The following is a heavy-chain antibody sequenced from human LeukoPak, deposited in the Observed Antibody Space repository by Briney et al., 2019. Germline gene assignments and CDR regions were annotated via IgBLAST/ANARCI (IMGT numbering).Heavy chain of an antibody. Sequence: GASVKVSCKASGYTFTSYYMHWVRQAPGQGLEWMGIINPSGGSTSYAQKFQGRVTMTRNTSISTAYMELSSLRSEDTAVYYCAIQLAQNYYDPFAVYYYYGMDVWGQGTTVTVSS. CDR2: INPSGGST. CDR1: GYTFTSYY. V-gene: IGHV1-46*01. CDR3: AIQLAQNYYDPFAVYYYYGMDV. D-gene: IGHD3-22*01. J-gene: IGHJ6*02.